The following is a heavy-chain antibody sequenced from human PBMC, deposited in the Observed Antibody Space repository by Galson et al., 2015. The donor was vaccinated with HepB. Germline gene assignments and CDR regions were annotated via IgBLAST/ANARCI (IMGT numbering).Heavy chain of an antibody. CDR3: ARTIDYDSSNDAFDI. Sequence: SVKVSCKASGGTFSSYAISRVRQAPGQGLEWMGRIIPIFGIANYAQKFQGRVTITADESTSTAYMELSSLRSEDTAVYYCARTIDYDSSNDAFDIWGQGTMVTVSS. V-gene: IGHV1-69*13. CDR2: IIPIFGIA. J-gene: IGHJ3*02. CDR1: GGTFSSYA. D-gene: IGHD3-22*01.